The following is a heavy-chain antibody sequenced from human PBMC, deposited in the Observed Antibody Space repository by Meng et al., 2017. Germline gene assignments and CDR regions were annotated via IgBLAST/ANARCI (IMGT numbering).Heavy chain of an antibody. CDR2: INPNSGGT. V-gene: IGHV1-2*02. CDR1: GYTFTGYY. D-gene: IGHD6-19*01. Sequence: QWQLWQSGAEVKKPGASVKVSCKASGYTFTGYYMHWVRQAPGQGLEWMGWINPNSGGTNYAQKFQGRVTMTRDTSISTAYMELSRLRSDDTAVYYCARTYSSGWYDEDYWGQGTLVTVSS. J-gene: IGHJ4*02. CDR3: ARTYSSGWYDEDY.